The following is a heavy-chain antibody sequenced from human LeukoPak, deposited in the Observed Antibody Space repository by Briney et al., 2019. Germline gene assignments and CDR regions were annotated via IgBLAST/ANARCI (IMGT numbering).Heavy chain of an antibody. Sequence: GGSLRLSCAASGFSVSSNYMSWVRQAPGEGLEWVSVVYSGGRTYYADSVKGRLTISRDNPKNTMYLQMNSLRAEDTAVYYCAGGGIAAAADAFDIWGQGTMVTVSS. D-gene: IGHD6-13*01. CDR2: VYSGGRT. V-gene: IGHV3-53*01. CDR1: GFSVSSNY. CDR3: AGGGIAAAADAFDI. J-gene: IGHJ3*02.